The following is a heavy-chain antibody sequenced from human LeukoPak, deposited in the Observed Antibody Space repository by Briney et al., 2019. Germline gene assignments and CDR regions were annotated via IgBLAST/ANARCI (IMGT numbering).Heavy chain of an antibody. CDR3: ASCWQQLYPYYYSYDMDF. Sequence: AETLSLTCTVSGGSISSNYWSWVRQPPGKGLEWIGYIHNSGRTNYNASLKSRVTISVDKSKNQFSLKLSCVTAADTAVYYCASCWQQLYPYYYSYDMDFWGQGTTVTVSS. V-gene: IGHV4-4*08. J-gene: IGHJ6*02. D-gene: IGHD6-13*01. CDR2: IHNSGRT. CDR1: GGSISSNY.